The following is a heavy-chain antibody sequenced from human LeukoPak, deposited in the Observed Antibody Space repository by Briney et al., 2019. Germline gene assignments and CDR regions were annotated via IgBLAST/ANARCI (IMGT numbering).Heavy chain of an antibody. J-gene: IGHJ3*01. CDR1: GFIFSTTD. D-gene: IGHD2-2*03. CDR2: ISGRSAAT. CDR3: AKGGYFAYNF. V-gene: IGHV3-23*01. Sequence: GGSLRLSCAASGFIFSTTDMGWVRQTPGKGLEWVSAISGRSAATYYADSVTGRFTISRDNSRNTLYLQMHSLRAEYTAIYFCAKGGYFAYNFWGQGTKVTVSP.